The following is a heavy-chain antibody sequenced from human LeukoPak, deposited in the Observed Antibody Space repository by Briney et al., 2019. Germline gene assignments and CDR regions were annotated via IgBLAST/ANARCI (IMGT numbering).Heavy chain of an antibody. Sequence: SETLSLTCAVYGGSFSGYYWSWIRQPPGKGLEWIGEINHSGSTNYNPSLKSRVTISVDTSKNQFSLKLSSVTAADTAVYYCARRYNWNHVSRRANWFDPWGQGTLVTVSS. CDR3: ARRYNWNHVSRRANWFDP. J-gene: IGHJ5*02. D-gene: IGHD1-14*01. CDR1: GGSFSGYY. CDR2: INHSGST. V-gene: IGHV4-34*01.